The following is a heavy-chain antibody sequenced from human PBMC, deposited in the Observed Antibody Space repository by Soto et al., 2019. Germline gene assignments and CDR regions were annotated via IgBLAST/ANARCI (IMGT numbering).Heavy chain of an antibody. CDR3: AREFMAAAGTAISP. V-gene: IGHV4-61*01. CDR1: GGSVSSGSYY. CDR2: IYNSGST. J-gene: IGHJ5*02. D-gene: IGHD6-13*01. Sequence: SETLSLTCTVSGGSVSSGSYYWSWIRQPPGKGLEWIGYIYNSGSTNYNPSLKSRVTTSVDTSKNQFSLKLSSVTAADTAVYYCAREFMAAAGTAISPWGQGTLVTVSS.